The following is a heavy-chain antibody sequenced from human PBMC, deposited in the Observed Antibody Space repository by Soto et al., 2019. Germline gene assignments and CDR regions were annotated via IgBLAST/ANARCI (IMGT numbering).Heavy chain of an antibody. CDR1: GYDFNTYW. V-gene: IGHV5-51*01. J-gene: IGHJ4*02. Sequence: GASLKISCQSSGYDFNTYWIGWLRQMPGKGLEWMGIIYFGDSDVRYSPSLKGQVTISADKSISTVYPHWSSLKSSDTATYFCARHRGDHFEYWRQGTLVTVSS. CDR2: IYFGDSDV. D-gene: IGHD2-21*01. CDR3: ARHRGDHFEY.